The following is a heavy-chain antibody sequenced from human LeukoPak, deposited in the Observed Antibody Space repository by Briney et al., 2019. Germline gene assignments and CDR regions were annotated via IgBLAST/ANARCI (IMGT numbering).Heavy chain of an antibody. D-gene: IGHD1-26*01. J-gene: IGHJ4*02. CDR2: IYYSGST. V-gene: IGHV4-59*01. CDR3: ARNRELLLDY. CDR1: GGSISSYY. Sequence: SETLSLTCTASGGSISSYYWSWIRQPPGKGLEWIGYIYYSGSTNYDPSLKSRVTISVDTSKNQFSLKLSSVTAADTAVYYCARNRELLLDYWGQGTLVTVSS.